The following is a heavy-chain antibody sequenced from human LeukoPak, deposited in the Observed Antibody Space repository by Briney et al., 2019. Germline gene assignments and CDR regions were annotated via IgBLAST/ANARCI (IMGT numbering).Heavy chain of an antibody. Sequence: GGSLRLSCAASGFPFSNYWMHWVRQAPGKGLVWVSHITNDGSGTSYADSVKGRFTISRDNAKYTLYLQMNSLRVEDTAVYYCAEDHRARYFGSGSNWFDPWAQGTLVTVSS. J-gene: IGHJ5*02. CDR2: ITNDGSGT. D-gene: IGHD3-10*01. CDR1: GFPFSNYW. V-gene: IGHV3-74*01. CDR3: AEDHRARYFGSGSNWFDP.